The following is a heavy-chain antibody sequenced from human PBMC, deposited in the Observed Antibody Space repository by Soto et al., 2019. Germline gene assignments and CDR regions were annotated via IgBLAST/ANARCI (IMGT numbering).Heavy chain of an antibody. CDR1: GGTFSSYT. J-gene: IGHJ4*02. CDR2: ITPTLGLT. CDR3: ARGAAAGVPTQYYFDF. D-gene: IGHD6-13*01. V-gene: IGHV1-69*02. Sequence: QVQLVQYGAEVQKPGSSVKVSCKASGGTFSSYTISWVRQAPGQGLEWMGRITPTLGLTNYAQKFQGRVTFTADKSTSTTYMELSSLGSDDTAVYYCARGAAAGVPTQYYFDFWGQGTLVTVSS.